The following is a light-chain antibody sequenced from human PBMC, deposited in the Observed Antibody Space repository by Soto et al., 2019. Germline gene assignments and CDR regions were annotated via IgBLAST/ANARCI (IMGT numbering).Light chain of an antibody. CDR1: QSVSSN. Sequence: IVMTQSPATLSVSPGERATLSCRASQSVSSNLAWYQQKPGQAPRLLIYGASTRATGIPARFSGSGSGTEFTLTISSLQSEDFAVYYCQQYNNWHTWTFGQGTKVDIK. J-gene: IGKJ1*01. CDR2: GAS. CDR3: QQYNNWHTWT. V-gene: IGKV3-15*01.